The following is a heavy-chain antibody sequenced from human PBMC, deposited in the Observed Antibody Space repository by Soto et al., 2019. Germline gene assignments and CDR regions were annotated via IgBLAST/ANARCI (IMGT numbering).Heavy chain of an antibody. CDR3: ARLARIVATRYYYYGMDV. J-gene: IGHJ6*02. CDR2: IYPGDSDT. Sequence: PGESLKISCKGSGYSFTSYWIGWVRQMPGKGLEWMGIIYPGDSDTRYSPSFQGQVTISADKSISTAYLQWSSLKASDTAMYYCARLARIVATRYYYYGMDVWGQGTTVTVS. V-gene: IGHV5-51*01. D-gene: IGHD5-12*01. CDR1: GYSFTSYW.